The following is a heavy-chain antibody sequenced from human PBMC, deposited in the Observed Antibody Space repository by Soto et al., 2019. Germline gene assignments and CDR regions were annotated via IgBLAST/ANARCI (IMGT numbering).Heavy chain of an antibody. D-gene: IGHD3-22*01. CDR3: ARVGRYDSSGSKDYYYYYGMDV. Sequence: GASVKVSCKASADTFTDYFIHWVRQAPGQGLEWMGGIIPIFGTANYEQKFQGRVTITADESTSTAYMELSSLRSEDTAVYYCARVGRYDSSGSKDYYYYYGMDVWGQGTTVTVSS. CDR2: IIPIFGTA. CDR1: ADTFTDYF. V-gene: IGHV1-69*13. J-gene: IGHJ6*02.